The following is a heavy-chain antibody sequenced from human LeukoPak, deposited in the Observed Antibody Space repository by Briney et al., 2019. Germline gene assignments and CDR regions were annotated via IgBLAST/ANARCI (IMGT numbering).Heavy chain of an antibody. CDR1: GFTFTSSA. J-gene: IGHJ4*02. CDR3: AASPKKRYFDY. CDR2: IVVGSGNT. Sequence: ASVKVSCKASGFTFTSSAMQWVRQARGQRLEWIGWIVVGSGNTNYAQKFRERVTITRDMSTSTAYMELSSLRSEDTAVYYCAASPKKRYFDYWGQGTLVTVSS. V-gene: IGHV1-58*02.